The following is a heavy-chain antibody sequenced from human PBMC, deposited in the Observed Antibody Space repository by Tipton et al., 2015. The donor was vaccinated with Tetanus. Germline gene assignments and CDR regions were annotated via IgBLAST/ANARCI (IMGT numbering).Heavy chain of an antibody. CDR1: GYSFNIYW. Sequence: SLRLSCQGSGYSFNIYWIAWVRQMPGKGLEWMGIIYPGDSDTRYSPSFQGQVTISADKSISTAYLQWSTLQASDTAMYYCARRLGPYTGDQIWHFDLWGRGTLVTVSS. V-gene: IGHV5-51*01. CDR2: IYPGDSDT. CDR3: ARRLGPYTGDQIWHFDL. J-gene: IGHJ2*01. D-gene: IGHD7-27*01.